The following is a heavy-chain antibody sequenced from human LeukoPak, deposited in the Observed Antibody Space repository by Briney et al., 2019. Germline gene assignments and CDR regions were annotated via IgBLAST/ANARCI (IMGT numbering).Heavy chain of an antibody. CDR3: ARDRVVGGPDY. V-gene: IGHV1-69*04. Sequence: ASVKVSRKASGGTFSSYTISWVRQAPGQGLEWMGRIIPILGIANYAQKFQGRVTITADKSTSTAYMELSSLRSEDTAVYYCARDRVVGGPDYWGQGTLVTVSS. CDR1: GGTFSSYT. D-gene: IGHD1-26*01. CDR2: IIPILGIA. J-gene: IGHJ4*02.